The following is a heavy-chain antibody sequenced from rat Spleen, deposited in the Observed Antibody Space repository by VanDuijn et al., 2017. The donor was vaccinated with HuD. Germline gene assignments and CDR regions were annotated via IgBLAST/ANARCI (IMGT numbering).Heavy chain of an antibody. J-gene: IGHJ2*01. D-gene: IGHD1-11*01. CDR2: ISYSGST. V-gene: IGHV3-1*01. Sequence: EVQLQESGPGLVKPSQSLSLTCSVTGYSITSNYWGWIRKFPGNKMEWMGYISYSGSTSYNPSLKSRNSITRDTWKSKFFLQLNSVPTDDTATYYCARYLPNYGGHSGLDYWGQGVMVTVSS. CDR1: GYSITSNY. CDR3: ARYLPNYGGHSGLDY.